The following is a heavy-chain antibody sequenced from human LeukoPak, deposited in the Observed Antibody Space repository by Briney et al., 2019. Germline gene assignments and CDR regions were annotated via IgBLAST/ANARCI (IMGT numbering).Heavy chain of an antibody. Sequence: SETLSLTCTVSGGSISSYYWSWIRQPPGKGLEWIGYIYYSGSTNYNPSLKSRFTILVATSKNQFSLKLSSVTAADTAVYYCARAVEGVVVVAADAFDIWGQGTMVTVSS. CDR2: IYYSGST. CDR1: GGSISSYY. D-gene: IGHD2-15*01. CDR3: ARAVEGVVVVAADAFDI. J-gene: IGHJ3*02. V-gene: IGHV4-59*13.